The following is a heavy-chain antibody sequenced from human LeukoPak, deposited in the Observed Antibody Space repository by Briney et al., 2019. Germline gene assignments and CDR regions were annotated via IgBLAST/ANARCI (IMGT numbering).Heavy chain of an antibody. D-gene: IGHD4-23*01. Sequence: PGGSLRLSCAASGFTVSSNYMSWVRQAPGKGLEWVPVIYSGGSTYYADSVKGRFTISRDNSKNTLYLQMNSLRAEDTAVYYCASYSVVTPPYWGQGTLVTVSS. CDR1: GFTVSSNY. J-gene: IGHJ4*02. CDR3: ASYSVVTPPY. CDR2: IYSGGST. V-gene: IGHV3-53*01.